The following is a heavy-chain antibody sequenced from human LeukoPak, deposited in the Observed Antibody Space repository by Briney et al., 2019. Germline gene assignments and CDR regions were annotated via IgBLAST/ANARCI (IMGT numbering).Heavy chain of an antibody. CDR2: ISSSSSYI. J-gene: IGHJ4*02. D-gene: IGHD3-10*01. V-gene: IGHV3-21*01. CDR3: AIRGSGSYGPFDY. Sequence: PGGSRRLSCAASGFTFSSYSMNWVRQAPGKGLEWVSSISSSSSYIYYADSVKGRFTISRDNAKNSLYLQMNSLRAEDTAVYYCAIRGSGSYGPFDYWGQGTLVTVSS. CDR1: GFTFSSYS.